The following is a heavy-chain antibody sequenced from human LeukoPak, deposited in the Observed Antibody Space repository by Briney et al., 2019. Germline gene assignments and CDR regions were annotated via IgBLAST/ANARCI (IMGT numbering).Heavy chain of an antibody. CDR2: ISGSGGST. J-gene: IGHJ6*03. Sequence: GGSLRLSCAASGFTFSSYAMSWVRQAPGKGLEWVSAISGSGGSTSYADSGKGRFTISGDNSKNTLYLQMNSLRAEDTAVYYCAKPPQGWIYNYMDVWGKGTTVTVSS. D-gene: IGHD5-12*01. CDR3: AKPPQGWIYNYMDV. V-gene: IGHV3-23*01. CDR1: GFTFSSYA.